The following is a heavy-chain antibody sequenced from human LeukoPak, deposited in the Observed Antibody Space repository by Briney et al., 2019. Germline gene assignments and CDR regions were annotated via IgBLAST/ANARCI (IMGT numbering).Heavy chain of an antibody. D-gene: IGHD6-13*01. CDR2: IIPIFGTA. CDR3: AGVRIAAAGTGNYYYYYMDV. CDR1: GGTFSSYA. J-gene: IGHJ6*03. Sequence: SVKVSCKASGGTFSSYAISWVRQAPGQGLEWMGGIIPIFGTANYAQKFQGRVTITTDESTSTAYMELSSLTSEDTAVYYCAGVRIAAAGTGNYYYYYMDVWGKGTTVTVSS. V-gene: IGHV1-69*05.